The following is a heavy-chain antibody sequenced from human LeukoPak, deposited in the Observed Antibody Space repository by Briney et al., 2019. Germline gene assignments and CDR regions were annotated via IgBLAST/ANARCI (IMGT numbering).Heavy chain of an antibody. Sequence: PGGSLRLSCAASGFTVSGNYMSWVRQAPGEGLEWVSLIYSGSNTYYADSEKGRFTISRDNSKNTLDLQMNTVRAGDTAVYYCARVFHDYYFDSWGQGTLVTVSS. CDR1: GFTVSGNY. J-gene: IGHJ4*02. D-gene: IGHD5-12*01. V-gene: IGHV3-53*01. CDR3: ARVFHDYYFDS. CDR2: IYSGSNT.